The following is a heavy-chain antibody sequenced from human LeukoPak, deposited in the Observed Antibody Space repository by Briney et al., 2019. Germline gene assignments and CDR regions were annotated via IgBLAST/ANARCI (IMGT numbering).Heavy chain of an antibody. CDR1: GFAFSSYG. V-gene: IGHV3-33*01. CDR3: AREGPRGNSQFDY. J-gene: IGHJ4*02. CDR2: IWYDGSNK. D-gene: IGHD2/OR15-2a*01. Sequence: GGSLRLSCAASGFAFSSYGIHWVRQAPGKGLEWVALIWYDGSNKYYTDSVKGRLTISRDNSKNTLYLQMNSLRAEDTAIYYCAREGPRGNSQFDYWGQGTLVTVSS.